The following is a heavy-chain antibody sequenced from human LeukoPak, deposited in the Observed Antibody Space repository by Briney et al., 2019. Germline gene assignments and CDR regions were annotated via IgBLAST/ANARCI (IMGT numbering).Heavy chain of an antibody. D-gene: IGHD6-19*01. Sequence: GGSLRLSCAASGFNFRTKWMSWVRQPPGKGLEWVANLNEDGSEKYYVDSLKGRFTISRDNAENSLYLHMNSLRAEDTAVYYCARGGAGYYFDSWGQGTLLTVSS. J-gene: IGHJ4*02. CDR2: LNEDGSEK. CDR1: GFNFRTKW. CDR3: ARGGAGYYFDS. V-gene: IGHV3-7*01.